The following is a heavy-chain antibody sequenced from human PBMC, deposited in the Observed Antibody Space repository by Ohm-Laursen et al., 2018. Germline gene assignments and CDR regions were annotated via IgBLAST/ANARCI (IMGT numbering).Heavy chain of an antibody. V-gene: IGHV4-59*07. Sequence: SDTLSLTCTVSGGSISSYYWSWIRQPPGKGLEWIGYIYYSGSTINNPSLKSRVTFSLDTSKNQFSLNLSSVTAADTAVYYCAQDCRTGGQGILVTVSS. CDR3: AQDCRT. CDR1: GGSISSYY. D-gene: IGHD2-15*01. CDR2: IYYSGST. J-gene: IGHJ4*02.